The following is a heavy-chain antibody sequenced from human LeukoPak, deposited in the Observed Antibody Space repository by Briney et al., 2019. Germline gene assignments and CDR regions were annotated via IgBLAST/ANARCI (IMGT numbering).Heavy chain of an antibody. D-gene: IGHD5-18*01. Sequence: GGSLRLSCAASGFTVSYNYMSWVRQAPGKGLEWVSVIYSGGSTNYAASVKGRFTISRDTSRNTLYLQMNTLRAEDTAVYYCARDGDAAMSIASGGMDVWGQGTTVTVSS. J-gene: IGHJ6*02. CDR3: ARDGDAAMSIASGGMDV. V-gene: IGHV3-66*01. CDR1: GFTVSYNY. CDR2: IYSGGST.